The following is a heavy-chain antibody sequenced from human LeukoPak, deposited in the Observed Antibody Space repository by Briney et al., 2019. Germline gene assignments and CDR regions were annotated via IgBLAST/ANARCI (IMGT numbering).Heavy chain of an antibody. Sequence: PGGSLRLSCAASGFTVSSNYMSWVRQAPGKGLEWVSVIYSGGSTYYADSVKGRFTISRDNSKNTLYLQMNSLRAEDTAVYYCARDLQQLGQHNFDYWGQGTLVTVSS. D-gene: IGHD6-13*01. CDR3: ARDLQQLGQHNFDY. CDR2: IYSGGST. CDR1: GFTVSSNY. V-gene: IGHV3-66*01. J-gene: IGHJ4*02.